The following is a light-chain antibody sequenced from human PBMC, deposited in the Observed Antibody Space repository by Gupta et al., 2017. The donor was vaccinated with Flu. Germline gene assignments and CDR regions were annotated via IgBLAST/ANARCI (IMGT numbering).Light chain of an antibody. Sequence: PSSLSASVGDRITIPCRASQSVATSLNWYQHKPGRAPRLLIYCSSNLQSGVSGAFSGTGSGTDFTLTISSLQPEDFATYYCQQTYSPPWTFGQGTKV. CDR2: CSS. J-gene: IGKJ1*01. V-gene: IGKV1-39*01. CDR3: QQTYSPPWT. CDR1: QSVATS.